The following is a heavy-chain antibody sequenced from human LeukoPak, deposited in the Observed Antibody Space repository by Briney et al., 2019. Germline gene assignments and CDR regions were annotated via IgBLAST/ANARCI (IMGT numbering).Heavy chain of an antibody. V-gene: IGHV4-4*07. CDR2: IYTSGST. CDR3: ARDLYYYGSGSL. J-gene: IGHJ4*02. CDR1: GGSISSYY. Sequence: SETLSLTCTVSGGSISSYYWSWIRQPAGKGLEWIGRIYTSGSTNYNPSLKSRVTISVDTSKNQFSLKLSSVTAADTAVYYCARDLYYYGSGSLWGQGTLVTVSS. D-gene: IGHD3-10*01.